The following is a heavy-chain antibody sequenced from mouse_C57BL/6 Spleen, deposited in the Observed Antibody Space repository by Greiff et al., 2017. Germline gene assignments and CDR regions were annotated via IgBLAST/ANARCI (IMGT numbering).Heavy chain of an antibody. D-gene: IGHD1-1*01. CDR2: ISSGGSYT. J-gene: IGHJ2*01. Sequence: EVQLVESGGDLVKPGGSLKLSCAASGFTFSSYGMSWVRQTPDKRLEWVATISSGGSYTYSPDSVKGRFTISRDNAKNTLYLQMSSLKSEDTAMYYCARLKDYYGSGFDYWGQGTTLTVSS. CDR1: GFTFSSYG. CDR3: ARLKDYYGSGFDY. V-gene: IGHV5-6*01.